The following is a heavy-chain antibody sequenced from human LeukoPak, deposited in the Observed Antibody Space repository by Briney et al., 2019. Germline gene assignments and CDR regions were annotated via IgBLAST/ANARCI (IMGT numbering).Heavy chain of an antibody. CDR1: GYTFTGYY. Sequence: ASVKVSCKASGYTFTGYYMHWVRQAPGQGLEWMGWINPNSGGTNYAQKFQGRVTMTRDTSISTAYMEPSRLRSDDTAVYYCARNTMVRGVTPYFDYWGQGTLVTVSS. D-gene: IGHD3-10*01. CDR3: ARNTMVRGVTPYFDY. CDR2: INPNSGGT. V-gene: IGHV1-2*02. J-gene: IGHJ4*02.